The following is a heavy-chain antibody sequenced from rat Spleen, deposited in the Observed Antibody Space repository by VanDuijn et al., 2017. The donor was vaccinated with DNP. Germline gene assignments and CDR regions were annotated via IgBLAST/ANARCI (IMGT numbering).Heavy chain of an antibody. V-gene: IGHV2-27*01. CDR3: ARSLATVGPTGAMDA. Sequence: QVQLKESGPGLVQPSQTLSLTCTVSGFSLTNYHVHWVRQPPGKGLDWMGRIQSGGNTDYNSALKSRVSISRDTSKSQVFLKINSVQSEDTAIYFCARSLATVGPTGAMDAWGQGISVTVSS. J-gene: IGHJ4*01. D-gene: IGHD1-3*01. CDR2: IQSGGNT. CDR1: GFSLTNYH.